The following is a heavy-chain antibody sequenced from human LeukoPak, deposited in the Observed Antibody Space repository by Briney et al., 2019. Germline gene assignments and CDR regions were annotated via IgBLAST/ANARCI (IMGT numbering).Heavy chain of an antibody. J-gene: IGHJ6*03. CDR2: FDPEDGET. V-gene: IGHV1-24*01. D-gene: IGHD1-26*01. CDR1: GYTLTELS. CDR3: ATASNQWELYYYMDV. Sequence: ASVNVSCKVSGYTLTELSMHWVRQAPGKGLEWMGGFDPEDGETIYAQKFQGRVTMTEDTSTDTAYMELSSLRSEDTAVYYCATASNQWELYYYMDVWGKGTTVTVSS.